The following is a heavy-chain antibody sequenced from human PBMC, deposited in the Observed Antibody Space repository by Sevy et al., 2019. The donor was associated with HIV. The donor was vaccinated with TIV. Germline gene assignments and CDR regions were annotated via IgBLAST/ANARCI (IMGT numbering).Heavy chain of an antibody. V-gene: IGHV1-18*01. D-gene: IGHD3-10*01. J-gene: IGHJ4*02. CDR1: GYTFASEG. CDR3: ARVPTYYYGSATYFES. Sequence: ASVKVSCKASGYTFASEGISWVRQAPGHRLEWMGWIGAYNRNRNSAQKFQTRVTLTIDRSTSTVFMELRGLRSDDTAMYYCARVPTYYYGSATYFESWGQGTLVTVSS. CDR2: IGAYNRNR.